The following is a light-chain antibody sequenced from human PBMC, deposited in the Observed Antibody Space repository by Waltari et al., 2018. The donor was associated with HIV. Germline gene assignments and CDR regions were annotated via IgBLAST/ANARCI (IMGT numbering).Light chain of an antibody. CDR1: QSVGSN. CDR2: GAS. Sequence: EIVMTQSPATLSVSPGERATLSCRASQSVGSNLAWYQRKPAQAPRLVIYGASTRATGFPDRLSGSGSGTEFTLTISSLQSEDFAVYYCQQYNNWPYTFGQGTKLEIK. J-gene: IGKJ2*01. V-gene: IGKV3-15*01. CDR3: QQYNNWPYT.